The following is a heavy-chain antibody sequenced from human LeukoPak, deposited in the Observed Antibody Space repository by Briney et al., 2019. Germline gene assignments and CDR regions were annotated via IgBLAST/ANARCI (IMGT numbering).Heavy chain of an antibody. Sequence: GGSLRLSCAASGFTFSSYWMHWVRQAPGKGLEWVSVIYSGGSTYYADSVKGRFTISRDNSKNTLYLQMNSLRAEDTAVYYCARDLLGSDYWGQGTLVTVSS. CDR3: ARDLLGSDY. CDR1: GFTFSSYW. J-gene: IGHJ4*02. CDR2: IYSGGST. D-gene: IGHD2-15*01. V-gene: IGHV3-53*01.